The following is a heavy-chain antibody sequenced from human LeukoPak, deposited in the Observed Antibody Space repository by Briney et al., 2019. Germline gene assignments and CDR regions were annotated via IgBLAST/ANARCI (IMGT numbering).Heavy chain of an antibody. Sequence: GGSLRLSCAASGFTFSSYSMNWVRQAPGKGLEWVSSINSSSSYIYYAGSVKGRFTISRDNAKNSLYLQMNSLRAEDTAVYYCARDRVVDIVVVPAAHGWFDPWGQGTLVTVSS. J-gene: IGHJ5*02. V-gene: IGHV3-21*01. D-gene: IGHD2-2*01. CDR2: INSSSSYI. CDR1: GFTFSSYS. CDR3: ARDRVVDIVVVPAAHGWFDP.